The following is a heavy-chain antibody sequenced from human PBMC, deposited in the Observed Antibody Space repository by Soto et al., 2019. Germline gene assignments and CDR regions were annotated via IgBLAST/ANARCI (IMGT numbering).Heavy chain of an antibody. V-gene: IGHV4-39*01. Sequence: PAENLALTCTFSVGSISISSYSWGWIRQPPGKGLEWIGTIYYSGGTYYNPSLKSRVTISVDTSKNQFSLKLHSVTAADTAVYYCARHGAAALQFDYWGQGTMVTVSS. D-gene: IGHD6-13*01. CDR3: ARHGAAALQFDY. CDR1: VGSISISSYS. J-gene: IGHJ4*02. CDR2: IYYSGGT.